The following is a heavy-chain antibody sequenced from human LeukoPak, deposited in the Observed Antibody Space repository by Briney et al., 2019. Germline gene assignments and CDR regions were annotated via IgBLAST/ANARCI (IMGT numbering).Heavy chain of an antibody. D-gene: IGHD3-10*02. CDR1: GFTFSNYG. CDR2: IRYDGSAK. Sequence: QTGGSLRLSCVASGFTFSNYGMHWVRQAPGKGLEWVAFIRYDGSAKFYADSVKGRFTISRDNSKNTLYLQMNSLRAEDTAVYYCARNPSLFVSDWGQGTLVTVSS. J-gene: IGHJ4*02. V-gene: IGHV3-30*02. CDR3: ARNPSLFVSD.